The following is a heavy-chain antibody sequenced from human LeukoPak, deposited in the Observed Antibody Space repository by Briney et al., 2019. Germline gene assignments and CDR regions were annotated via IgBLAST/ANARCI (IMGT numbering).Heavy chain of an antibody. CDR3: AKDPAQQQLGIDWFDP. CDR1: GFTFSSYW. CDR2: IKQDGSEK. J-gene: IGHJ5*02. V-gene: IGHV3-7*01. D-gene: IGHD6-13*01. Sequence: GGSLRLSCAASGFTFSSYWMSWVRQAPGKGLEWVANIKQDGSEKYYVDSVKGRFTISRDNSKNTLYLQMNSLRAEDTAVYYCAKDPAQQQLGIDWFDPWGQGTLVTVSS.